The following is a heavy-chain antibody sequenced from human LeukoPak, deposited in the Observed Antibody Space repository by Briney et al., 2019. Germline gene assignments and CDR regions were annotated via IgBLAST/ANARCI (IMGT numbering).Heavy chain of an antibody. Sequence: SETLSLTCTVAGGSIRGNSHYWGWIRQPPGKGLEWVASIYHSGSIYYNPSLKSRVTMSVDTSRNQFSLKLSSVTATDTAVYYCARLLYDTNGYYYFDYWGQGTLVTVSS. J-gene: IGHJ4*02. CDR1: GGSIRGNSHY. V-gene: IGHV4-39*01. CDR2: IYHSGSI. D-gene: IGHD3-22*01. CDR3: ARLLYDTNGYYYFDY.